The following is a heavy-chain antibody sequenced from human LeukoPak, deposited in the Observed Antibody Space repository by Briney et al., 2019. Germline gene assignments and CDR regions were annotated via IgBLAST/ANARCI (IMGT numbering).Heavy chain of an antibody. CDR1: GSSISSYY. Sequence: SETLSLTCTVSGSSISSYYWNWIRQPPGKGLEWIGYIYYSGSTNYNPSLKSRVTISVDTSKNQFSLKLSSVTAADTAVYYCAREYYDMSNAFDIWGQGTMVTVSS. V-gene: IGHV4-59*01. CDR2: IYYSGST. CDR3: AREYYDMSNAFDI. J-gene: IGHJ3*02. D-gene: IGHD3-9*01.